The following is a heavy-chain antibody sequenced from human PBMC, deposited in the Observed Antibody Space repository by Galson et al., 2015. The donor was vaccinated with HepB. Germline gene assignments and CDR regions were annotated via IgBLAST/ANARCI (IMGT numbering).Heavy chain of an antibody. Sequence: CAISGDSVSSNSAAWNWIRQSPSRGLEWLGRTYYRSKWYNDYAVSVKSRITINPDTSKNQFSLQLNSVTPEDTAVYYCARGVGWGDLSNFDYWGQGTLVTVSS. V-gene: IGHV6-1*01. J-gene: IGHJ4*02. CDR3: ARGVGWGDLSNFDY. CDR1: GDSVSSNSAA. D-gene: IGHD6-19*01. CDR2: TYYRSKWYN.